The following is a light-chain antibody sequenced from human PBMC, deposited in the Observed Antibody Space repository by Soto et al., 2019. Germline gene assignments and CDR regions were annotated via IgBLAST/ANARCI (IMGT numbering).Light chain of an antibody. J-gene: IGKJ4*01. V-gene: IGKV1-5*03. CDR1: QSISNW. CDR2: KAS. CDR3: QQYKNYFLT. Sequence: DIQMTQSPSTLSASVGDRVTITCRASQSISNWLAWYQQKPGKAPKLLIYKASSLESGVPSRFSGSGSGTEFTLTISSVQPDDFETSYCQQYKNYFLTFGGGTKVEIK.